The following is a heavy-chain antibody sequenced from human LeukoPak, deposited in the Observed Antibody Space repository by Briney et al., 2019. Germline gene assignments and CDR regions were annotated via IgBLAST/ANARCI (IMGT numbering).Heavy chain of an antibody. Sequence: PSETLSLTCTVSGGSISSYYWSWIRQPPGKGLEWIGYIYYSGSTNYNPSLKSRVTISVVTSKNQFSLKLSSVTAADTAVYYCARVGVRDYYYFDYWGQGTLVTVSS. V-gene: IGHV4-59*01. CDR2: IYYSGST. D-gene: IGHD4-17*01. CDR1: GGSISSYY. J-gene: IGHJ4*02. CDR3: ARVGVRDYYYFDY.